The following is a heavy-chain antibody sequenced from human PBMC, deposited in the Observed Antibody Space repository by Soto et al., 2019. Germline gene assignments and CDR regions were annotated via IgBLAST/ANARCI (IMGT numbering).Heavy chain of an antibody. D-gene: IGHD2-2*01. CDR3: ARSQGSSTSLEIYYYYSYGMDV. V-gene: IGHV1-69*01. Sequence: QVQLVQSGAEVKKPGSSVKVSCKASGGTFSSYAISWVRQAPGQGLEWMGGIIPISETTNYAQQCQGRVTITADESKSTAYMELSSLRSEDTAVYYCARSQGSSTSLEIYYYYSYGMDVWGQGTPVTVSS. J-gene: IGHJ6*02. CDR2: IIPISETT. CDR1: GGTFSSYA.